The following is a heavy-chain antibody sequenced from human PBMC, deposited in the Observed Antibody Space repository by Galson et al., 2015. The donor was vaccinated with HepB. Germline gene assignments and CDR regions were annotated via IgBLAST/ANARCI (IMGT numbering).Heavy chain of an antibody. D-gene: IGHD1-7*01. Sequence: SLRLSCAASGFTFSSYAMTWVRQAPGKGLEWVSTIGVSVGSTYYADSVKGRFTISRDNSKNTLYLQMNSLRAEDTAVYYCAKPSGNYQYFDYWGQGTLVTVSS. CDR2: IGVSVGST. CDR1: GFTFSSYA. V-gene: IGHV3-23*01. J-gene: IGHJ4*02. CDR3: AKPSGNYQYFDY.